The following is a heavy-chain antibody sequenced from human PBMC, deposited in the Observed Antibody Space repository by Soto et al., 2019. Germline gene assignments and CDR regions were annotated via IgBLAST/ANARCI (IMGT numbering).Heavy chain of an antibody. CDR2: ITWNSGNI. D-gene: IGHD2-2*01. V-gene: IGHV3-9*01. CDR3: VKASYADFHRVLSTAEYFFDY. CDR1: GFTFDDYA. J-gene: IGHJ4*01. Sequence: EVQLVESGGGLVRPGRSLRLSCTASGFTFDDYAMHWVRQAPGRGLERVSGITWNSGNIAYAGAVKGRFTIARDDDNTSLYLQMNSLRPADTALYYCVKASYADFHRVLSTAEYFFDYWGHGTLVTVSS.